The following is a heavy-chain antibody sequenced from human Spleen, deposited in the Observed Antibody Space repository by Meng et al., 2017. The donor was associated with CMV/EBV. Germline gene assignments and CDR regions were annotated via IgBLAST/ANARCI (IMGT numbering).Heavy chain of an antibody. CDR3: ARRGDFRTAYLVDY. Sequence: ASVKVSCKASGYTFTSYYMHWVRQAPGQGLEWMGWISVYNGHTNYAQKLQDRVTMTTDTSTSTAYMELRSLRSDDTAVYYCARRGDFRTAYLVDYWGQGTLVTVSS. J-gene: IGHJ4*02. CDR1: GYTFTSYY. V-gene: IGHV1-18*04. CDR2: ISVYNGHT. D-gene: IGHD3/OR15-3a*01.